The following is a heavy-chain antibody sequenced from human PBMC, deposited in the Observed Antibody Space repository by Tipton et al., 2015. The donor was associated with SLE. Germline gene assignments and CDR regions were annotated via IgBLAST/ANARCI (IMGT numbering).Heavy chain of an antibody. D-gene: IGHD1-14*01. CDR1: GGSVSSSSYF. CDR3: ARVTGRGTFDI. Sequence: TLSLTCTVSGGSVSSSSYFWAWIRQPPGKGLEWIGSFYHSGGTYYNPSLKSRVTISFDTSKNQFSLRLRFVTAADTAVYHCARVTGRGTFDIWGQGTMVTVSS. CDR2: FYHSGGT. V-gene: IGHV4-39*02. J-gene: IGHJ3*02.